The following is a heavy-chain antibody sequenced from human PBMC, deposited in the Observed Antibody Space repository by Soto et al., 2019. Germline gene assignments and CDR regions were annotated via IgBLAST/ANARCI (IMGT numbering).Heavy chain of an antibody. J-gene: IGHJ6*02. D-gene: IGHD3-3*01. CDR2: ISPDGTYV. Sequence: PGGSLRLSCAASGFSFSDNWMHWVRQAPGKGLVWVSRISPDGTYVVYADSVKGRLTISRDNAKNTLFLQMNSLRVEDTAVYYCVRGINYDFDVWGQGSTVTVSS. V-gene: IGHV3-74*01. CDR1: GFSFSDNW. CDR3: VRGINYDFDV.